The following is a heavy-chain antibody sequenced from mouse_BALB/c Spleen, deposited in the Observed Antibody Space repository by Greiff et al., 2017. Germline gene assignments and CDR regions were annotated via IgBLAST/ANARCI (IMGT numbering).Heavy chain of an antibody. D-gene: IGHD3-3*01. Sequence: QVQLKESGAELARPGASVKLSCKASGYTFTSYWMQWVKQRPGQGLEWIGAIYPGDGDTRYTQKFKGKATLTADKSSSTAYMQLSSLASEDSAVYYCARSRDGYAMDYWGQGTSVTVSS. CDR3: ARSRDGYAMDY. V-gene: IGHV1-87*01. J-gene: IGHJ4*01. CDR1: GYTFTSYW. CDR2: IYPGDGDT.